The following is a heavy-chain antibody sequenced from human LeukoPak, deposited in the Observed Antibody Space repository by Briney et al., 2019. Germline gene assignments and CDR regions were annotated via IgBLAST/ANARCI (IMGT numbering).Heavy chain of an antibody. CDR2: MSYDGGHI. CDR1: GFNFKNYG. J-gene: IGHJ4*02. D-gene: IGHD2-2*01. V-gene: IGHV3-30*18. CDR3: AKGCSSTSCAIEFDS. Sequence: GGSLRLSCGGSGFNFKNYGIHWVRQAPGRGLEWVAGMSYDGGHIYYGDSVKGRFTISRDNSKDTAYVEMNSLRPADTAVYYCAKGCSSTSCAIEFDSWGQGILVTASS.